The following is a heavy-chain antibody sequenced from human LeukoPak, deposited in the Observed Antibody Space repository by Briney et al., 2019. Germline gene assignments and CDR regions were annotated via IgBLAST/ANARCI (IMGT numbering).Heavy chain of an antibody. CDR2: INPSGGST. D-gene: IGHD3-3*01. J-gene: IGHJ5*02. CDR1: GYTFTSYY. CDR3: ARAFWSGRVDP. Sequence: GASVKVSCKAPGYTFTSYYMHWVRQAPGQGLEWMGIINPSGGSTSYAQKFQGRVTMTRDTSTSTVYMELSSLRSEDTAVYYCARAFWSGRVDPWGQGTLVTVSS. V-gene: IGHV1-46*03.